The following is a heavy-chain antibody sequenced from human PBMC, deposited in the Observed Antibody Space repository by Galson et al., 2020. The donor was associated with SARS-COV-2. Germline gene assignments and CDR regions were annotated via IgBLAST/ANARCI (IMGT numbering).Heavy chain of an antibody. Sequence: SGPTLVKPSQTLTLTCTFAGFSLSTSGVGVAWIRQPPGKALEWLALISWDDTKAYSPSLKSRLTITKDTSKNQAVLTMTSMDPVDTATYYCARVTRYTNKWHPHNWFDPWGQGTLVTVSS. CDR2: ISWDDTK. CDR1: GFSLSTSGVG. CDR3: ARVTRYTNKWHPHNWFDP. J-gene: IGHJ5*02. D-gene: IGHD3-16*02. V-gene: IGHV2-5*02.